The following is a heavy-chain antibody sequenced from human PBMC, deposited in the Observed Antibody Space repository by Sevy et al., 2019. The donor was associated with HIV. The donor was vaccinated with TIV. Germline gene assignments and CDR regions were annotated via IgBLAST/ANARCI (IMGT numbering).Heavy chain of an antibody. CDR3: ATPREGLYGSGYFQN. V-gene: IGHV3-23*01. CDR2: ISSSGGST. D-gene: IGHD3-10*01. Sequence: GGSLRLSCAASGFTFSADAMSWVRQAPGKELEWVSCISSSGGSTYYADSVKGRFSISRDTSKNTLYLQMNSLRAEDTAVYYCATPREGLYGSGYFQNWGQGTQVTVSS. CDR1: GFTFSADA. J-gene: IGHJ1*01.